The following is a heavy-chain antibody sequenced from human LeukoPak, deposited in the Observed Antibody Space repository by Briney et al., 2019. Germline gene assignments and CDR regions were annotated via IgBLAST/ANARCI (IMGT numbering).Heavy chain of an antibody. D-gene: IGHD3-22*01. V-gene: IGHV3-21*01. J-gene: IGHJ4*02. CDR1: GFTFSSYS. CDR2: ISSSSSYI. CDR3: ARDWGGHYYDSSGYPDFDY. Sequence: GGSLRLSCAASGFTFSSYSMNWVRQAPGKGLEWVSSISSSSSYIYYADSVKGRFTISRDNAKNSLYLQMNSLRAEDTAVYYCARDWGGHYYDSSGYPDFDYWGQGTLVTVSS.